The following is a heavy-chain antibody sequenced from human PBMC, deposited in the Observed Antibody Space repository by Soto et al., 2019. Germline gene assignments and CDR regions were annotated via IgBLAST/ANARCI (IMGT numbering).Heavy chain of an antibody. CDR3: GRSRSGADADLVAY. D-gene: IGHD3-10*01. V-gene: IGHV3-30*04. J-gene: IGHJ1*01. CDR2: ISTDGSNT. CDR1: ALTFSRHA. Sequence: GGYLRLSCVASALTFSRHAIHWVRQAPGKGLEWVADISTDGSNTYYVDSVRGRFTISRDNAKNTLYLQMNSLGDEDTAVYYFGRSRSGADADLVAYRVQGTQVIVS.